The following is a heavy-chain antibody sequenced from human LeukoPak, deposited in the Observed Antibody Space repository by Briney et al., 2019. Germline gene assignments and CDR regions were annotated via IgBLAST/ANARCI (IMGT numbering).Heavy chain of an antibody. Sequence: ASVKVSCKASGYTFTGYYMHWVRQAPGQGLEWMGRINPNSGGTNYAQKVQGRVTMTRDTSISTAYMELSRLRSDDTAVYYCARVNYGNTWFDPWGQGTLVTVSS. CDR3: ARVNYGNTWFDP. D-gene: IGHD4-17*01. CDR1: GYTFTGYY. J-gene: IGHJ5*02. V-gene: IGHV1-2*06. CDR2: INPNSGGT.